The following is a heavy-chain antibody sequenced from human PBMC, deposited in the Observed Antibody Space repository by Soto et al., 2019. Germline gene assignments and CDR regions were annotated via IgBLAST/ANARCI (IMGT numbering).Heavy chain of an antibody. D-gene: IGHD3-10*01. CDR2: ISAYNGNT. Sequence: QVQLVQSGAEVKKPGASVKVSCKASGYTFTSYGISWVRQAPGQGLEWMGWISAYNGNTNYAQKHQGRVTMTTDTAGSTAVLGLESLRSDDTAVYYCARDVPMVRGVIGGLNYYCYGMAVWGQGPTVTVSS. V-gene: IGHV1-18*01. CDR1: GYTFTSYG. J-gene: IGHJ6*02. CDR3: ARDVPMVRGVIGGLNYYCYGMAV.